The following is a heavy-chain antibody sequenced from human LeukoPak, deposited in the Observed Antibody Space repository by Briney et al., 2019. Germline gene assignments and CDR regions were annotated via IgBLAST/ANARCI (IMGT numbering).Heavy chain of an antibody. V-gene: IGHV3-21*04. CDR1: GFSFSRYS. J-gene: IGHJ2*01. D-gene: IGHD2-21*01. CDR2: ITSNSGSI. CDR3: ARSIPYWYFDL. Sequence: GGSLRLSCAASGFSFSRYSMNWVRQAPGKGLEWVSSITSNSGSIYYADSVKGRFTISRDNAKNSLYLQMNSLRAEDTALYYCARSIPYWYFDLWGRGTLVTVSS.